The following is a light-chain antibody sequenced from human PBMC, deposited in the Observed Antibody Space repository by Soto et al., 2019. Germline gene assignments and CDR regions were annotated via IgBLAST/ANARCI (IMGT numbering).Light chain of an antibody. J-gene: IGKJ3*01. Sequence: DIQMTQSPSTLSASVGDRVTITCRASQSISRSLAWYQQKPGKAPNLLIYDASSLESGVPSRFSGSGFGTEFTLTISSRQPDDFATYYCQQYNSYLLTFGPGTTVDIK. V-gene: IGKV1-5*01. CDR1: QSISRS. CDR3: QQYNSYLLT. CDR2: DAS.